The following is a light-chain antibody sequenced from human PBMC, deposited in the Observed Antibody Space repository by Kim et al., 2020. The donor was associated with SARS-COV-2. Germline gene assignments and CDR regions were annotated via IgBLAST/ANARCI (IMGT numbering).Light chain of an antibody. J-gene: IGLJ2*01. CDR1: TSDIADRNY. Sequence: TISCTAATSDIADRNYVSCYQQHTGKAPTLMIYEVSNRPSGVSNRFSASKSGNAASLTITGLQAEDESDYYCSLYISSSTLEGVVFGGGTK. CDR2: EVS. CDR3: SLYISSSTLEGVV. V-gene: IGLV2-14*01.